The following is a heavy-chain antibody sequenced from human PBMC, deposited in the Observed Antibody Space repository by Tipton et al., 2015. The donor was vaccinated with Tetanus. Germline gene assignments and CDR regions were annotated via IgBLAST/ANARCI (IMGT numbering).Heavy chain of an antibody. J-gene: IGHJ4*02. V-gene: IGHV5-51*01. D-gene: IGHD3-16*01. Sequence: QSGAEVKKPGESLQISCKGSGYNFTVYYIGWVRQMPGKGLEWMGIVYPGDSTTKYSPSFQGQVTISADKSITTAYLQWSSLRASDTAMYYCARVGGGSKWLFDYWGQGTPVTVSS. CDR3: ARVGGGSKWLFDY. CDR2: VYPGDSTT. CDR1: GYNFTVYY.